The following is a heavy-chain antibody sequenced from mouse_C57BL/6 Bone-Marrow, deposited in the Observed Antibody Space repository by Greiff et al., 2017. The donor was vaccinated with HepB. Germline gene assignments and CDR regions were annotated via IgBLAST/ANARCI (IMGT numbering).Heavy chain of an antibody. D-gene: IGHD2-4*01. CDR2: ISDGGSYT. J-gene: IGHJ4*01. V-gene: IGHV5-4*01. CDR1: GFTFSSYA. CDR3: ARDGDYDNYAMDY. Sequence: EVMLVESGGGLVKPGGSLKLSCAASGFTFSSYAMSWVRQTPEKRLEWVATISDGGSYTYYPDTVKGRFTISRDNAKNNLYLQMSHLKSEDTAMYYCARDGDYDNYAMDYWGQGTSVTVSS.